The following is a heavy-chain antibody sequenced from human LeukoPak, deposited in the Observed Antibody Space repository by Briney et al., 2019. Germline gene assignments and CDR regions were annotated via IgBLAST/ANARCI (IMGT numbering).Heavy chain of an antibody. V-gene: IGHV1-69*05. CDR3: ARAKGSSSSFDY. CDR1: GGTFSSYA. D-gene: IGHD6-6*01. CDR2: IIPIFGTA. J-gene: IGHJ4*02. Sequence: SVKVSCKASGGTFSSYAISWVRQAPGQGLEWMGRIIPIFGTANYAQKFQGRVTITTDESTSTAYMELSSLRAEVTAVYYCARAKGSSSSFDYWGQGTLVTVSS.